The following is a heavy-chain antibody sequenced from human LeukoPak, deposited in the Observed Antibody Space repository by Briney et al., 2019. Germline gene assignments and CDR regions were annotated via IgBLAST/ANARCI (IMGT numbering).Heavy chain of an antibody. V-gene: IGHV4-59*08. CDR3: ARHYYGSGSYSAFDI. D-gene: IGHD3-10*01. CDR2: IYYIGNA. J-gene: IGHJ3*02. Sequence: SETLSLTCTVSGGSISSYYWSWIRQPPGKGLEWIGYIYYIGNANYNPSLKSRVTISVDTSKHQFSLKLSSVTAADTAMYYCARHYYGSGSYSAFDIWGQGTMVTVSS. CDR1: GGSISSYY.